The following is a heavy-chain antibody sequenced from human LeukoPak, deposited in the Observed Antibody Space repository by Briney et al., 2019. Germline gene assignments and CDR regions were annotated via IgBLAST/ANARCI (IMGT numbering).Heavy chain of an antibody. V-gene: IGHV3-30-3*01. CDR1: GFTFSSYA. CDR2: ISYDGSNK. Sequence: GGSVRLSCAASGFTFSSYAMHWVSQAAGKGREWGGVISYDGSNKYYADSVKGRFTICRDNSKNTLYVQVNRLRPQATAVSYCARDPSPRGIVATIGILAHYYYYYGMAVWGQGTTVTVSS. J-gene: IGHJ6*02. CDR3: ARDPSPRGIVATIGILAHYYYYYGMAV. D-gene: IGHD5-12*01.